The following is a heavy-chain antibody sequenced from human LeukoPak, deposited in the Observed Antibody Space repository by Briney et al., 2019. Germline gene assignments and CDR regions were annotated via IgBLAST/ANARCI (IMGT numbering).Heavy chain of an antibody. CDR3: AKQLGYCSDGSCYFPY. D-gene: IGHD2-15*01. J-gene: IGHJ4*02. CDR2: ISSSSSTI. CDR1: GFTFSSYS. Sequence: GGSLRLSCAASGFTFSSYSMNWVRQAPGKGLEWVSYISSSSSTIYYADSVQGRFTISRDNSKSTLCLQMNSLRAEDTAVYYCAKQLGYCSDGSCYFPYWGQGTLVTVSS. V-gene: IGHV3-48*01.